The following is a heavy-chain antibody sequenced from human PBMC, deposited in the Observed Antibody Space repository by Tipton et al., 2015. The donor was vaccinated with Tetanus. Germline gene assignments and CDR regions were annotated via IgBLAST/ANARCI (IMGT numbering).Heavy chain of an antibody. V-gene: IGHV4-4*07. CDR2: IYSGGST. CDR1: GGSTHSFY. J-gene: IGHJ5*02. Sequence: TLSLTCTVSGGSTHSFYWTWIRQSAGKGLEWIGRIYSGGSTNYNPSLKSRVTMSMDTSKNQFSLKLNSVTVADTAVYFCARGTWLYTSTYHRHWLDPWGQGTLVTVSS. CDR3: ARGTWLYTSTYHRHWLDP. D-gene: IGHD6-13*01.